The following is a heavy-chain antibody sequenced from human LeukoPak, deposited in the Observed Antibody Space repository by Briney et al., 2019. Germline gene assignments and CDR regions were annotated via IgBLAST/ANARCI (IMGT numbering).Heavy chain of an antibody. D-gene: IGHD6-13*01. CDR3: AKSRTHSSGWFTSAFDV. J-gene: IGHJ3*01. Sequence: GASVKVSCKASGYTFTGDYIHWVRQAPGQGLEWMGWINPNRGETKYAQKFQGTVTMTRDTSISTAYLEVTRLRYEDTAVYYCAKSRTHSSGWFTSAFDVWGQGTMVTVSS. CDR1: GYTFTGDY. CDR2: INPNRGET. V-gene: IGHV1-2*02.